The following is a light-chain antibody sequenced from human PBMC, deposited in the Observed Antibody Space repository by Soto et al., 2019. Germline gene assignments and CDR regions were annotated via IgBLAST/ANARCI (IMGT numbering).Light chain of an antibody. CDR3: AAWDDSLMGV. Sequence: QSVLTQPPSVSGAPGQRVTISCAGSASNIGASYDVHWYQQVPGTAPKLLIYSDNQRPSGVPDRFSGSKSGTSASLAISGLLSEDEADYYCAAWDDSLMGVFGGGTKLTVL. CDR2: SDN. CDR1: ASNIGASYD. J-gene: IGLJ3*02. V-gene: IGLV1-44*01.